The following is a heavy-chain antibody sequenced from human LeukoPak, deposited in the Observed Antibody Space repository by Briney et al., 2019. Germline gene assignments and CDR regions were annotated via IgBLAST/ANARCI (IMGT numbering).Heavy chain of an antibody. CDR1: GFTFSSYG. Sequence: GGSLRLSCAASGFTFSSYGMHWVRQAPGKGLDRVAFIRYDGSNKYYADSVKGRFTIFRDNSKNTLYLQMNSLRAEDTAVYYCATTVDILTGYSGTFDYWGQGTLVTVSS. V-gene: IGHV3-30*02. J-gene: IGHJ4*02. D-gene: IGHD3-9*01. CDR3: ATTVDILTGYSGTFDY. CDR2: IRYDGSNK.